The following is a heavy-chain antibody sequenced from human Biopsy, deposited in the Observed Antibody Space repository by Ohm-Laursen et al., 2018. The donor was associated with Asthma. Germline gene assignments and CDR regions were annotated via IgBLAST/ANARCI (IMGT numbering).Heavy chain of an antibody. Sequence: SPVKVSCKASGDSFSNYAISWVRHAPGQGLEWMGGLIPVLGTPDHAQMFEGRVTITADESTSTAYMELSSLSSEDTAVYYCARGYSGSDRIVYYYSGLEVWGQGTTVTVSS. V-gene: IGHV1-69*01. D-gene: IGHD5-12*01. CDR2: LIPVLGTP. CDR1: GDSFSNYA. J-gene: IGHJ6*02. CDR3: ARGYSGSDRIVYYYSGLEV.